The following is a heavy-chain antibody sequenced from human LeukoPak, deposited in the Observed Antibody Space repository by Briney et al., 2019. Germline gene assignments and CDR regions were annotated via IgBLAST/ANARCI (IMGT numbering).Heavy chain of an antibody. J-gene: IGHJ4*02. CDR3: SKRGVVIRGILLIGYQQEAYHYDF. V-gene: IGHV3-23*01. D-gene: IGHD3-10*01. CDR2: ISERGGST. CDR1: GTSLSNYA. Sequence: GGSLRLSCVVSGTSLSNYAMTWVRQAPGKGLEWVSYISERGGSTTYADSVKGRFTISRDTSLKTLYLQMNNLRAGDPAVYFCSKRGVVIRGILLIGYQQEAYHYDFWGQGVLVTVSS.